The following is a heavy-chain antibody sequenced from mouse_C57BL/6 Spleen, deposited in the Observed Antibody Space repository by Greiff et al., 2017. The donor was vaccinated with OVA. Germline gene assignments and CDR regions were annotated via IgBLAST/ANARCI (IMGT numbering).Heavy chain of an antibody. CDR3: ARSQDYDPAMDY. CDR2: IYPRSGNT. Sequence: VQLQESGAELARPGASVKLSCKASGYTFTSYGISWVKQRTGQGLEWIGEIYPRSGNTYYNEKFKGKATLTADKSSSTASMELRSLTSEDSAVYFCARSQDYDPAMDYWGQGTSVTVSS. CDR1: GYTFTSYG. V-gene: IGHV1-81*01. D-gene: IGHD2-4*01. J-gene: IGHJ4*01.